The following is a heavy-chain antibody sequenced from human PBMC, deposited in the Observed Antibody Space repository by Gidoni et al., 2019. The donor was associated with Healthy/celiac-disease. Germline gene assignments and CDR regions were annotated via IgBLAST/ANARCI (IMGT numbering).Heavy chain of an antibody. CDR3: ARDRHSGYDYYYYYYMDV. V-gene: IGHV4-4*07. D-gene: IGHD5-12*01. Sequence: QVQLQESGPGLVKPSETLSLPCTVSGGSISSYYWSGIRQPAGKGLEWIGRIYTSGSTNYNPSLKSRVTMSVDTSKNQFSLKLSSVTAADTAVYYCARDRHSGYDYYYYYYMDVWGKGTTVTVSS. J-gene: IGHJ6*03. CDR2: IYTSGST. CDR1: GGSISSYY.